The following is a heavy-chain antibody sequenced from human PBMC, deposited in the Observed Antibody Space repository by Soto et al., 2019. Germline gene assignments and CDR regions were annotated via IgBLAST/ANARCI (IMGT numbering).Heavy chain of an antibody. CDR1: GGSISSGDYY. J-gene: IGHJ4*02. D-gene: IGHD5-12*01. V-gene: IGHV4-30-4*08. CDR2: IYYTGST. CDR3: ARLGIVATIHY. Sequence: PSWTLSLTCTVSGGSISSGDYYWSLILKPLGKGLEEIRYIYYTGSTYYNPSLKSRVTISVDTSTNQLSLXXXSVTAADTAVYYCARLGIVATIHYWGQGTLVTVSS.